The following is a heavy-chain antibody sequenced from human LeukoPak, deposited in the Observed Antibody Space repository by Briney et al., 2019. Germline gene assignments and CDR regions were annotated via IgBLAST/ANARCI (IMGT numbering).Heavy chain of an antibody. J-gene: IGHJ4*02. CDR2: IIPIFGTA. V-gene: IGHV1-69*05. CDR1: GGTFSSYA. Sequence: ASVKVSCKASGGTFSSYAISWVRQAPGQGLEWMGGIIPIFGTANYAQKFQGRVTITTDESTSTAYMELSSLRSEDTAVYYCARDGAYCSGGSCLDYWGQGTLVTVSS. D-gene: IGHD2-15*01. CDR3: ARDGAYCSGGSCLDY.